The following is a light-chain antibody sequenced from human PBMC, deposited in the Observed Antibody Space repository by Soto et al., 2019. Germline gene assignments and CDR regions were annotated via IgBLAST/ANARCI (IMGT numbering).Light chain of an antibody. J-gene: IGLJ2*01. Sequence: NFMLTQPHSVSESPGKTVTISCTRSSGSIASNYVQWYQQRPGSAPTPVIYEDNERPSGVPDRFSGSIDSSSNSASLTISGLKTDDEADYFCSSYHSGNVVFGGGTKLTVL. V-gene: IGLV6-57*04. CDR2: EDN. CDR3: SSYHSGNVV. CDR1: SGSIASNY.